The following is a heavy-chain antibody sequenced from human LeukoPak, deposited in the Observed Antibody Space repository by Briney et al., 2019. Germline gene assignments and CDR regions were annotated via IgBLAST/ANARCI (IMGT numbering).Heavy chain of an antibody. CDR1: GXSXSXXYY. V-gene: IGHV4-38-2*02. CDR3: ARYVASRIYDY. D-gene: IGHD3-3*02. Sequence: CTXXGXSXSXXYYXGXXXXXXXXGXEWIGSIYHSGSTYYNPSLKSRVTISVDTSKNQFSLKLSSVTAADTAVYYCARYVASRIYDYWGQGTLVTVSS. J-gene: IGHJ4*02. CDR2: IYHSGST.